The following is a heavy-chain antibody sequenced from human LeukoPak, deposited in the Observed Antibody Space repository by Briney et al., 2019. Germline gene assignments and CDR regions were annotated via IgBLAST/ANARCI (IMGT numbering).Heavy chain of an antibody. Sequence: GSSVKVSCKASGGTISSYAMSWVRQAPGQGLEWMGGIIPIFGTANYAQKFQGRVTITADKSTSTAYMELSSLRSEDTAVYYCARGDSSSWFYGDYWGQGTLVTVSS. CDR1: GGTISSYA. D-gene: IGHD6-13*01. CDR2: IIPIFGTA. J-gene: IGHJ4*02. V-gene: IGHV1-69*06. CDR3: ARGDSSSWFYGDY.